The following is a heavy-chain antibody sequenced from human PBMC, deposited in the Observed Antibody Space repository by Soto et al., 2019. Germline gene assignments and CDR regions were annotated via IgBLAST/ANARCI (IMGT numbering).Heavy chain of an antibody. V-gene: IGHV1-2*02. D-gene: IGHD2-15*01. CDR2: INPNSGGT. CDR1: GYTFTGYY. J-gene: IGHJ6*02. CDR3: ARDGAVVVAATLGTNYYYYYGMDV. Sequence: GASVKVSCKASGYTFTGYYMHWVRQAPGQGLEWMGWINPNSGGTSYAQKFQGRVTMTRDTSISTAYMELSRLRSDDTAVYYCARDGAVVVAATLGTNYYYYYGMDVWGQGTTVTAP.